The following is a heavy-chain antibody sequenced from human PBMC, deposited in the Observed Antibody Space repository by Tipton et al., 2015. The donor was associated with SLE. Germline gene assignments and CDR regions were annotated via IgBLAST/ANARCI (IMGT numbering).Heavy chain of an antibody. CDR1: GYSISSGHY. V-gene: IGHV4-61*01. CDR3: ARFGVSYYYFYMDV. Sequence: LRLSCAVSGYSISSGHYWGWIRQPPGKGLEWIGYVYYSGSTNYNPSLESRVTISVDTSKNQFSLKLTSVTAADTAVYYCARFGVSYYYFYMDVWGKGTTVTISS. CDR2: VYYSGST. J-gene: IGHJ6*03. D-gene: IGHD3-10*01.